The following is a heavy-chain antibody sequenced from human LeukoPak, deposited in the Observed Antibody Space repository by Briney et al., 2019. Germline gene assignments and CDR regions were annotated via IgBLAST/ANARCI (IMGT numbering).Heavy chain of an antibody. Sequence: SVKVSCKASGGTFSSYAISWVRQAPGQGLEWMGRIIPILGIANYAQKFQGRVAITADKSTSTAYMELSSLRSEDTAVYYCAREVYYYDSSALLGYWGQGTLVTVSS. V-gene: IGHV1-69*04. CDR1: GGTFSSYA. CDR3: AREVYYYDSSALLGY. J-gene: IGHJ4*02. D-gene: IGHD3-22*01. CDR2: IIPILGIA.